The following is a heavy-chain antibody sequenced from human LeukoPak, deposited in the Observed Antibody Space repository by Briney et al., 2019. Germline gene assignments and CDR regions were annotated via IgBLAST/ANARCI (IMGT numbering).Heavy chain of an antibody. CDR1: GLTFSSYA. CDR3: AKASPNWYFDL. CDR2: ISWNSGSI. V-gene: IGHV3-9*03. Sequence: GGSLRLSCAASGLTFSSYAMHWVRQAPGKGLEWVSGISWNSGSIGYADSVKGRFTISRDNAKNSLYLQMNSLRAEDMALYYCAKASPNWYFDLWGRGTLVTVSS. J-gene: IGHJ2*01.